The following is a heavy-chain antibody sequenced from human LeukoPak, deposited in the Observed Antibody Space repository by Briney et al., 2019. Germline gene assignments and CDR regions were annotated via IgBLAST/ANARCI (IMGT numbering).Heavy chain of an antibody. CDR2: ISNSGGST. CDR3: AKDAAYYDSTYYFDY. V-gene: IGHV3-23*01. Sequence: GGSLRLSCAASGFAFSTYAMSWVRQAPGKGLEWVSTISNSGGSTYYADSVKGRFTISRDNSKNTLFLQMNSLRAEDTAVYYCAKDAAYYDSTYYFDYWGRGTPVTVSS. D-gene: IGHD3-22*01. CDR1: GFAFSTYA. J-gene: IGHJ4*02.